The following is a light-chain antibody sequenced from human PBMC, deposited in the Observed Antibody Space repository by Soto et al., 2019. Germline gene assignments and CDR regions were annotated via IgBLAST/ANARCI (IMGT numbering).Light chain of an antibody. CDR1: QSISSW. Sequence: DIKMTQSPSTLSASVGDRVTMNCRASQSISSWLAWYQQKPGKAPKLLIYKASSLESGVPSRFSGSGSGTECTLTISSLQPDDVATYYCQHYNSYSEALGQGTKVDI. CDR3: QHYNSYSEA. CDR2: KAS. V-gene: IGKV1-5*03. J-gene: IGKJ1*01.